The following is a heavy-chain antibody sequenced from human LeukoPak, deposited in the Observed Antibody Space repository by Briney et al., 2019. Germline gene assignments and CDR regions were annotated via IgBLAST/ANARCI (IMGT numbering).Heavy chain of an antibody. D-gene: IGHD3-10*01. Sequence: GGSLRLSCAASGFTFSIYGLHWVRQAPGKGLEWVAVIWNDESNKYYADSVKGRFTISRDNSKNTLYLQMNSLRAEDTAVYSCARASGPFDCWGQGTLVPVSS. CDR1: GFTFSIYG. CDR3: ARASGPFDC. V-gene: IGHV3-33*01. CDR2: IWNDESNK. J-gene: IGHJ4*02.